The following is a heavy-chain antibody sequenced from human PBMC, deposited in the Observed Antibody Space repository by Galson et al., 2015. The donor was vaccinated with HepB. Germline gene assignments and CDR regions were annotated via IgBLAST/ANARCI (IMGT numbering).Heavy chain of an antibody. V-gene: IGHV4-59*01. D-gene: IGHD5-12*01. CDR1: GGSISSYY. CDR3: ARDRGSGYLFDY. CDR2: IYYSGST. Sequence: LSLTCTVSGGSISSYYWSWIRQPPRKGLEWIGYIYYSGSTNYNPSLKSRVTISVDTSKNQFSLKLSSVTAADTAVYYCARDRGSGYLFDYWGQGTLVTVSS. J-gene: IGHJ4*02.